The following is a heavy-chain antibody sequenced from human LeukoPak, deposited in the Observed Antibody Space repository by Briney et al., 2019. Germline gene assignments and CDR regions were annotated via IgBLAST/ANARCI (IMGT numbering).Heavy chain of an antibody. J-gene: IGHJ4*02. Sequence: GASVKVSCKASGYTFTGYYMHWVRQAPGQGLEWMGWINPNSGGTNYAQKFQGRVTMTRDTSISTAYMELSRLGSDDTALYFCARDKRDGDLDYWGQGTLVTVSS. CDR3: ARDKRDGDLDY. CDR1: GYTFTGYY. V-gene: IGHV1-2*02. D-gene: IGHD4-17*01. CDR2: INPNSGGT.